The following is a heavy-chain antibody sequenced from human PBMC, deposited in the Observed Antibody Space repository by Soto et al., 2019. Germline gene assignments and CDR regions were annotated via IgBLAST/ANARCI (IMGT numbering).Heavy chain of an antibody. V-gene: IGHV1-69*01. CDR3: ARESSSPNYYFYGMDV. D-gene: IGHD6-6*01. J-gene: IGHJ6*02. Sequence: QVQLVQSGAEVKKPGSSVKVSCRASGGTFSSYAVSWVRQAPGQGLEWMGVIIPLLNTPKYVQKFQGRVTITADASATTVYMEPSSLRSEDTAVYYCARESSSPNYYFYGMDVWGQGTTVTVSS. CDR2: IIPLLNTP. CDR1: GGTFSSYA.